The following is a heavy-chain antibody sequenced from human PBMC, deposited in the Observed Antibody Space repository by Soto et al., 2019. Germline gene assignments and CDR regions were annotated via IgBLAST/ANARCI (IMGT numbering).Heavy chain of an antibody. CDR3: AKEPQNSDREDY. J-gene: IGHJ4*02. CDR2: MSYEGSNK. CDR1: GFTFRSYG. Sequence: QVQLVESGGGLVQPGRSLRLSCATSGFTFRSYGMHWVRQAPGKGLEWVAFMSYEGSNKYYGESVRGRFTISRDNSRATLYLQLNNFGHDDTAFYYCAKEPQNSDREDYWGQGTLVTVS. V-gene: IGHV3-30*18.